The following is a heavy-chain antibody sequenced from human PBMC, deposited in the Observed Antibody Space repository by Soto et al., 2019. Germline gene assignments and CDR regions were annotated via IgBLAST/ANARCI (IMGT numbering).Heavy chain of an antibody. J-gene: IGHJ6*02. Sequence: QVQLQESGPGLVKTSQTLSLTCTVSGGSISSGGYYWSWIRQHPGKGLDWIGYIYYSGSTYYNPYLQSRVTISVDTSKNQFSLKLSSVTAADTAVYYCARGGSSSEFGMDVWGQGTTVTVSS. CDR3: ARGGSSSEFGMDV. CDR2: IYYSGST. CDR1: GGSISSGGYY. D-gene: IGHD6-6*01. V-gene: IGHV4-31*03.